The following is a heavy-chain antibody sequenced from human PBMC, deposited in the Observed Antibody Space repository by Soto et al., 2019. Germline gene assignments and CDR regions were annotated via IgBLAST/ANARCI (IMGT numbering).Heavy chain of an antibody. J-gene: IGHJ4*02. CDR1: GGTFSSYA. Sequence: GASVKVSCKASGGTFSSYAISWVRQAPGQGLEWVGGIIPIFGTANYAQKFQGRVTITADESTSTAYMELSSLRSEDTAVYYCASRTAMAAYYFDYWGQGTLVTVSS. CDR2: IIPIFGTA. CDR3: ASRTAMAAYYFDY. D-gene: IGHD5-18*01. V-gene: IGHV1-69*13.